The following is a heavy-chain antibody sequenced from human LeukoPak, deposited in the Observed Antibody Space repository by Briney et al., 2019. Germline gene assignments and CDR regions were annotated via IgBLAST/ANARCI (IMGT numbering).Heavy chain of an antibody. CDR1: GFTFSSYG. CDR2: IRYDGSNK. Sequence: PGGSLRLSCAASGFTFSSYGMHWVRQAPGKGLEWVAFIRYDGSNKYYADSVKGRFTISRDNSKNTLYLQMTSLRAEDTAVYYCAKDLRDCSGGSCYNYYYYMDVWGKGTTVTVSS. D-gene: IGHD2-15*01. CDR3: AKDLRDCSGGSCYNYYYYMDV. J-gene: IGHJ6*03. V-gene: IGHV3-30*02.